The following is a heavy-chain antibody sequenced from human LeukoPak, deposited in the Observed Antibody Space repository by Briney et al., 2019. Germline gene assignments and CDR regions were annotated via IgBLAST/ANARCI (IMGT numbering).Heavy chain of an antibody. CDR2: ISVSGDTT. Sequence: GGSLRLSCAASGFTFSTYAMSWVRQAPGKGLEWVSFISVSGDTTYYADSVKGRFTISRDNAKNSLYLQMNSLRAEDTAVYYCARCAPMVRGVHDAFDIWGQGTMVTVSS. CDR3: ARCAPMVRGVHDAFDI. D-gene: IGHD3-10*01. V-gene: IGHV3-21*01. J-gene: IGHJ3*02. CDR1: GFTFSTYA.